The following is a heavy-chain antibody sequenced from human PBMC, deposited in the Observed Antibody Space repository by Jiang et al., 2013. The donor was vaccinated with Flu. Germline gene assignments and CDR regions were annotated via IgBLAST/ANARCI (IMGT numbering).Heavy chain of an antibody. D-gene: IGHD6-6*01. CDR1: GGTFSSYA. Sequence: GAEVKKPGSSVKVSCKASGGTFSSYAISWVRQAPGQGLEWMGGIIPIFGTANYAQKFQGRVTITADESTSTAYMELSSLRSEDTAMYYCASSSIAAHYFDYWGQGTLVTVSS. CDR3: ASSSIAAHYFDY. V-gene: IGHV1-69*01. J-gene: IGHJ4*02. CDR2: IIPIFGTA.